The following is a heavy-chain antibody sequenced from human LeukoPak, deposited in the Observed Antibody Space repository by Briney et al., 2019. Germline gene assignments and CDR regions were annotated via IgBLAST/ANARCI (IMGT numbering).Heavy chain of an antibody. V-gene: IGHV1-69*04. J-gene: IGHJ2*01. CDR3: ASRGYSSGWYVGYWYFDL. CDR1: GGTRSSYA. CDR2: IIPILGIA. D-gene: IGHD6-19*01. Sequence: GASVKVSCKASGGTRSSYAISWVRQAPGQGLEWMGRIIPILGIANYAQKFQGRVTITADKSTSTAYMELSSLRSEDTAVYYCASRGYSSGWYVGYWYFDLWGRGTLFTVSS.